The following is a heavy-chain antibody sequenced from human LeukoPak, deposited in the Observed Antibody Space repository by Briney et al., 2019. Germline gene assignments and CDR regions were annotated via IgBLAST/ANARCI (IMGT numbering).Heavy chain of an antibody. D-gene: IGHD6-19*01. J-gene: IGHJ6*04. CDR2: ISYDGSNK. V-gene: IGHV3-30*18. CDR1: GFPFSSYG. Sequence: PGRSLRLSCAASGFPFSSYGMHWPRQAPGEGLEGVAVISYDGSNKYYADSVKGRFTISRDNSKHTLYLQMNSLRAEDTAVYYCAKSGYSSGWPYYYGMDVWGKGATVTVSS. CDR3: AKSGYSSGWPYYYGMDV.